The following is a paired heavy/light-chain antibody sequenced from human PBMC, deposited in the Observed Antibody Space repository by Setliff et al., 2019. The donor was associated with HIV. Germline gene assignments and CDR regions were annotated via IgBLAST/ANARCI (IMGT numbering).Heavy chain of an antibody. CDR3: ARYGSSWPDYYYYYMDV. J-gene: IGHJ6*03. CDR2: ISSSSSTI. CDR1: GFSFSSYN. Sequence: EVQLVESGGGLVQPGGSLRLSCAASGFSFSSYNMNWVRQAPGKGLEWVSDISSSSSTIHYADSVKGRFTISRDNAKESLYLQMNSLRAEDTAVYYCARYGSSWPDYYYYYMDVWGKGTTVTVSS. V-gene: IGHV3-48*01. D-gene: IGHD6-13*01.
Light chain of an antibody. CDR1: QSVSSSY. J-gene: IGKJ2*03. CDR3: QQYGSSPRS. CDR2: GAS. V-gene: IGKV3-20*01. Sequence: EIVLTQSPGTLSLSPGERATLSCRASQSVSSSYLAWYQQKPGQAPRLLIYGASSRATGIPDRFSGSGSGTDFTLTISRLEPEDFAVYYCQQYGSSPRSFGQGTKLEIK.